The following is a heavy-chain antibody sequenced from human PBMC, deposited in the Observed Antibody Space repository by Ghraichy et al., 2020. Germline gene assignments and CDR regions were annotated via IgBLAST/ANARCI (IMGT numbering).Heavy chain of an antibody. V-gene: IGHV3-23*01. Sequence: GGSLRLSCAASGFTFRSHAMSWVRQAPGKGLEWVSAISGSGGDTFYIDSVKGRFTISRDNSKNTLYLQMNTLRAEDTAVYYCAKDSGAYDYWGQGTLVTVSS. J-gene: IGHJ4*02. CDR2: ISGSGGDT. CDR3: AKDSGAYDY. CDR1: GFTFRSHA. D-gene: IGHD3-10*01.